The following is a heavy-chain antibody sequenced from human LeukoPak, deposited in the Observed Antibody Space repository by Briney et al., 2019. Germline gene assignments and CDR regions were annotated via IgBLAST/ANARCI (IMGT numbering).Heavy chain of an antibody. V-gene: IGHV1-2*02. D-gene: IGHD5-24*01. J-gene: IGHJ4*02. CDR1: GYTFTGYY. CDR2: INPNSGGT. CDR3: AREHKRWLQLFDY. Sequence: ASVKVSCKASGYTFTGYYMHWVRQAPGQGLEWMGWINPNSGGTNYAQKFQGRVTMTRDTSISTAYMELSSLRSEDTAVYYCAREHKRWLQLFDYWGQGTLVTVSS.